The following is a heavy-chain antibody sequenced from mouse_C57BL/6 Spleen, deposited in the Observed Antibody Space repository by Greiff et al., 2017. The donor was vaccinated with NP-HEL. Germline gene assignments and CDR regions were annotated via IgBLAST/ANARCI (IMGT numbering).Heavy chain of an antibody. J-gene: IGHJ4*01. V-gene: IGHV1-81*01. Sequence: QVQLKQSGAELARPGASVKLSCKASGYTFTSYGISWVKQRTGQGLEWIGEIYPRSGNTYYNEKFKGKATLTADKSSSTAYMELRSLTSEDSAVYFCARVDYYGSSYVAAMDYWGQGTSVTVSS. CDR2: IYPRSGNT. CDR1: GYTFTSYG. D-gene: IGHD1-1*01. CDR3: ARVDYYGSSYVAAMDY.